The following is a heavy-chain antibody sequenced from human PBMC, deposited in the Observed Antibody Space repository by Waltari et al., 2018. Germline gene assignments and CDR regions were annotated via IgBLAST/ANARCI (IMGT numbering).Heavy chain of an antibody. D-gene: IGHD4-17*01. V-gene: IGHV3-30*02. CDR2: IRYEGINK. Sequence: QVQLVESGGGVVQPGGSLRLSCAASGFTFSSYGMHWVRQAPGKGLEWVAFIRYEGINKYYAEAVNGRFTISRDNSKNTLYLQMNSLRAEDTAVYYCAKDRQIDYGDYYDYWGQGTLVTVSS. CDR1: GFTFSSYG. CDR3: AKDRQIDYGDYYDY. J-gene: IGHJ4*02.